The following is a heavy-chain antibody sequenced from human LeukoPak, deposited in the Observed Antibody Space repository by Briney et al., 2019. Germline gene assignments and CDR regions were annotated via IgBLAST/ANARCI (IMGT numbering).Heavy chain of an antibody. CDR3: AKGFSLGGSYFDH. D-gene: IGHD3-10*01. J-gene: IGHJ4*02. CDR1: WFTYSIHP. CDR2: IWYDGRHI. V-gene: IGHV3-30*02. Sequence: PGGSLPHSRGPSWFTYSIHPKTGLRPAPGGGLEWVAFIWYDGRHIYSVDSVKGRLTISRVNSKKMLYLQLSSLRGEDTSFYYGAKGFSLGGSYFDHWGQGTLVTVSS.